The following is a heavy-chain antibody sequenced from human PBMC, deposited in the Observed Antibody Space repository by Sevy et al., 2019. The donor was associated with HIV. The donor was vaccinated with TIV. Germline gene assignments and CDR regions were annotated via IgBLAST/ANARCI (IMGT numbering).Heavy chain of an antibody. Sequence: LPETLSLTCTVSGGSISSGDYYWSWIRQPPGKGLEWIGYIYYSGSTYYNPSLKSRVTISVDTSKNQFSLKLSSVTAADTAVYYCARGGYYYDSSGYYFDAFDIWGQGTMVTVSS. J-gene: IGHJ3*02. CDR2: IYYSGST. CDR1: GGSISSGDYY. V-gene: IGHV4-30-4*01. D-gene: IGHD3-22*01. CDR3: ARGGYYYDSSGYYFDAFDI.